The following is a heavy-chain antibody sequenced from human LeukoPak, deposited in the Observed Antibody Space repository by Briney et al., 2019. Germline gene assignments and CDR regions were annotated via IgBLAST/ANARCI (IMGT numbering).Heavy chain of an antibody. D-gene: IGHD6-19*01. J-gene: IGHJ6*03. V-gene: IGHV4-4*09. Sequence: PSETLSLTCTVSGGSISSYYWSWIRQPPGKGLEWIGYIYTSGSTNYNPSLKSRVTIPVDTSKNQFSLKLSSVTAADTAVYYCARGIAVAGTYVFNYYYYYMDVWGKGTTVTVSS. CDR2: IYTSGST. CDR1: GGSISSYY. CDR3: ARGIAVAGTYVFNYYYYYMDV.